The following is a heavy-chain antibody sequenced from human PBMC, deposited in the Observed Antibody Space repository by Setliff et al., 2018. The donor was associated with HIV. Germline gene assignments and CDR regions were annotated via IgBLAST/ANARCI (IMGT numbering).Heavy chain of an antibody. J-gene: IGHJ3*01. Sequence: PSETLSLTCTVSGDSIGRGDYYWSWIRQPPGKGLEWIGYIYHSGKSHYNPSPKSRLTILVDTSKNQFSLKVTSVSAADTAAYFCARGPYYYDRSGYGAFDVWGQGTVVTVSS. CDR2: IYHSGKS. V-gene: IGHV4-30-4*08. CDR3: ARGPYYYDRSGYGAFDV. CDR1: GDSIGRGDYY. D-gene: IGHD3-22*01.